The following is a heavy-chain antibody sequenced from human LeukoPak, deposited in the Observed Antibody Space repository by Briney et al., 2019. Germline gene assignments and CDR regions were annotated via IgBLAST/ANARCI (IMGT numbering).Heavy chain of an antibody. CDR2: ISAYNDNT. V-gene: IGHV1-18*01. J-gene: IGHJ4*02. Sequence: GASVKVSCKASGYIFTNYGISWVRQAPGQGLEWMGWISAYNDNTNYAQKVQGRLTMTADTSTSTAYMELKSLRSDDTAVYYCARGLGSGSYYAYWGQGTLVTGSS. D-gene: IGHD3-10*02. CDR3: ARGLGSGSYYAY. CDR1: GYIFTNYG.